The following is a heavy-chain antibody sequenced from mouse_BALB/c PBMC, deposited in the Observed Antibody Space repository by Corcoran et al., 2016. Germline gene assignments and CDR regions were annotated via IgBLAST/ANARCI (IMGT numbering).Heavy chain of an antibody. CDR2: ISCYNGAT. J-gene: IGHJ4*01. V-gene: IGHV1S34*01. CDR1: GYSFTGYY. Sequence: LVKTGASVKISCKASGYSFTGYYMHWGKQSHGKSLEWIGYISCYNGATSYNQKFKGKATFTVDTSSSTAYMQFNSLTSEDSAVYYCARFGGLRAMDYWGQGTSVTVSS. CDR3: ARFGGLRAMDY. D-gene: IGHD2-2*01.